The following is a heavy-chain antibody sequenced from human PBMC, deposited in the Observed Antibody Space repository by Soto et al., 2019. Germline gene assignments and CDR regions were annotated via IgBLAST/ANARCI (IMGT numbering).Heavy chain of an antibody. CDR2: INHSGST. CDR1: GGSFSGYY. CDR3: ARERSSIAARPVVDL. J-gene: IGHJ2*01. D-gene: IGHD6-6*01. Sequence: QVQLQQWGAGLLKPSETLSLTCAVYGGSFSGYYWSWIRQPPGKGLEWIGEINHSGSTNYNPSLKSRVTISVDTSKNQFSLKLSSVTAADTAVYYCARERSSIAARPVVDLWGRGPLVTVSS. V-gene: IGHV4-34*01.